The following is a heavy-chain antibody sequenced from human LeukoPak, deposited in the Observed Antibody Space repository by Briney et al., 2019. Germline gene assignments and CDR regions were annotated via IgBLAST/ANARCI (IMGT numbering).Heavy chain of an antibody. Sequence: GGSLRLSCAASGFTFDDYAMHWVRQAPGKGLEWVSLISGDGGSTYYADSVKGRFTISRDNSKNSLFLQMNSLRTEDTALYYCAKDRVAMVWGVSFPFDCWGQGTLVPVSS. V-gene: IGHV3-43*02. CDR3: AKDRVAMVWGVSFPFDC. CDR2: ISGDGGST. J-gene: IGHJ4*02. D-gene: IGHD3-10*01. CDR1: GFTFDDYA.